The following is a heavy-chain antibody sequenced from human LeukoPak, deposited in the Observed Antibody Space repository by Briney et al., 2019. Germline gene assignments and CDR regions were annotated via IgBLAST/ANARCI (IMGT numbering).Heavy chain of an antibody. V-gene: IGHV3-53*01. CDR1: GFPVSSNS. D-gene: IGHD4-17*01. Sequence: GGPLRLSCPPSGFPVSSNSMSWSRKAPGKGLEGVSVIYSGGSTHYADSAKGRFTISRDNSQNTLYLQMNSLRAEDTAVYYCARDYADYVGYFFFDYWGQGTLVTVSS. J-gene: IGHJ4*02. CDR2: IYSGGST. CDR3: ARDYADYVGYFFFDY.